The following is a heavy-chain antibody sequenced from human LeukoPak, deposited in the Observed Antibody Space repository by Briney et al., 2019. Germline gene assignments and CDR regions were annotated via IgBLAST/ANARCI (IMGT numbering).Heavy chain of an antibody. CDR2: ISAYNGNT. CDR1: GYTFTSYG. V-gene: IGHV1-18*01. CDR3: ARASGWYVDNWFDP. Sequence: ASVKVSCKASGYTFTSYGISWVRPAPGKGLEWMGWISAYNGNTNYAQKLQGRVTMTTDTSTSTAYMELRSLRSDDTAVYYCARASGWYVDNWFDPWGQGTLVTVSS. J-gene: IGHJ5*02. D-gene: IGHD6-19*01.